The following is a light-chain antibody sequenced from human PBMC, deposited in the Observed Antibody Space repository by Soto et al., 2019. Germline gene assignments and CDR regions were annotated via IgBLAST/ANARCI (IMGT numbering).Light chain of an antibody. Sequence: EIVLTQSPATLSLSPGERAILSCRASQSVSGYLAWYQQTPGQAPRLLIYDTSNRTTGIPARFSGSGSGTDFTLTISSLEPEDFAVYYCQQRGSWPLTFGGGTKV. CDR2: DTS. CDR1: QSVSGY. J-gene: IGKJ4*01. V-gene: IGKV3-11*01. CDR3: QQRGSWPLT.